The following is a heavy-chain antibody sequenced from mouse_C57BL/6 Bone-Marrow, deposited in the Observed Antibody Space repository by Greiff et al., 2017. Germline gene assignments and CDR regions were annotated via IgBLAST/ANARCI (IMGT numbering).Heavy chain of an antibody. J-gene: IGHJ1*03. CDR1: GYAFTNYL. Sequence: QVQLKQSGAELVRPGTSVKVSCKASGYAFTNYLIEWVKQRPGQGLEWIGVINPGSGGTNYNEKFKGKATLTADKSSSPAYMQLSSLTSEDSAVYFCARSGYFDFDVWGTGTTVTVSS. CDR3: ARSGYFDFDV. V-gene: IGHV1-54*01. D-gene: IGHD3-1*01. CDR2: INPGSGGT.